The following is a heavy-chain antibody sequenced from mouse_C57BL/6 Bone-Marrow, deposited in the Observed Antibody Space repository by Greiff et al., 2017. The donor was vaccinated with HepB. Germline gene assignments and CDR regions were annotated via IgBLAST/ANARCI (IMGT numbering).Heavy chain of an antibody. Sequence: EVHLVESGPGLVKPSQSLSLTCSVTGYSITSGYYWNWIRQFPGNKLEWMGYISYDGSNNYNPSLKNRISITRDTSKNQFFLKLNSVTTEDTATYYCARWDRGYWGQGTTLTVSS. CDR3: ARWDRGY. CDR1: GYSITSGYY. J-gene: IGHJ2*01. D-gene: IGHD3-3*01. CDR2: ISYDGSN. V-gene: IGHV3-6*01.